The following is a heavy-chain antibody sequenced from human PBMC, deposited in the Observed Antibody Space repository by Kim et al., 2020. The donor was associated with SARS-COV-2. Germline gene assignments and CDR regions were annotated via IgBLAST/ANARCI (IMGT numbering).Heavy chain of an antibody. D-gene: IGHD3-10*01. V-gene: IGHV3-49*03. J-gene: IGHJ4*02. CDR1: GFTFGDYA. CDR2: IRSKAYRGTT. CDR3: TSNSRLLFSDRFFDH. Sequence: GGSLRLSCTISGFTFGDYAMSWFRQAPGKGLEWGGFIRSKAYRGTTEYAASVKGRFTISRDDSNYIAYLQIDSLRTEDTAVYYCTSNSRLLFSDRFFDHWGQGTLVTVSS.